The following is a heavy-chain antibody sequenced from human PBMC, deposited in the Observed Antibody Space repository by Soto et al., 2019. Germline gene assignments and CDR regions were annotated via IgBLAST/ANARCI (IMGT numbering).Heavy chain of an antibody. CDR3: ARDPVAGTFFDY. J-gene: IGHJ4*02. CDR1: GYTFTTYG. Sequence: QVQLVQSGAEVKKPGASVKVSCKASGYTFTTYGISWVRQAPGQGLEWMGWIGAYNGNTNYAQKLQGRVPMTTDTSTSTAYMELRSLRSADTAVFYCARDPVAGTFFDYWGQGTLVTVSS. D-gene: IGHD6-19*01. V-gene: IGHV1-18*01. CDR2: IGAYNGNT.